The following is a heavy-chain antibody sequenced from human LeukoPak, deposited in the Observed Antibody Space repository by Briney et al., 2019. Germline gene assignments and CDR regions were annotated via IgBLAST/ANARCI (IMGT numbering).Heavy chain of an antibody. V-gene: IGHV3-30*04. Sequence: SLRLSCAASGFTFDIYAMHWVRQAPGRGLEWVAVMGYDGSNKYYADSVKGRFTISRDNSQNTLHLQMSSLRVADTAVYYCARDQVQLCSSGSCYVIDNWGPGTLVAVSS. D-gene: IGHD2-15*01. J-gene: IGHJ4*02. CDR1: GFTFDIYA. CDR3: ARDQVQLCSSGSCYVIDN. CDR2: MGYDGSNK.